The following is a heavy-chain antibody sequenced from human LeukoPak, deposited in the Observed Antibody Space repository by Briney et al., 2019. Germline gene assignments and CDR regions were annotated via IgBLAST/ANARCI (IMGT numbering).Heavy chain of an antibody. CDR3: ANLQGDSSSYHLDEA. CDR2: INPIFGTA. D-gene: IGHD6-13*01. J-gene: IGHJ5*02. Sequence: ASVKVSCKASGGTFSSYAISWVRQATGQGLEWMGGINPIFGTANYAQKFQGRVTITADKSTSTAYMELSSLRSEDTAVYYCANLQGDSSSYHLDEAWGQGTLVTVSS. V-gene: IGHV1-69*06. CDR1: GGTFSSYA.